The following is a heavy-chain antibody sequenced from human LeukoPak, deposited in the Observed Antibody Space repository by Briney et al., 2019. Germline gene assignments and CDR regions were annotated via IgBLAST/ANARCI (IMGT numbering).Heavy chain of an antibody. D-gene: IGHD2-21*02. CDR2: ISYDGSNK. V-gene: IGHV3-30*03. CDR3: ARPSLAYCGGDCYSWYYYGMDV. Sequence: GGSLRLSCAASGFTFSSYGMHWVRQAPGKGLEWVAVISYDGSNKYYADSVKGRFTISRDNSKNTLYLQMNSLRAEDTAVYYCARPSLAYCGGDCYSWYYYGMDVWGQGTTVTVSS. CDR1: GFTFSSYG. J-gene: IGHJ6*02.